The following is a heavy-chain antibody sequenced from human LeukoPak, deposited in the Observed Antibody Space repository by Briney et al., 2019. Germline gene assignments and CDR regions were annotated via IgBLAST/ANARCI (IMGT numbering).Heavy chain of an antibody. D-gene: IGHD5/OR15-5a*01. V-gene: IGHV4-59*01. CDR3: AKASVSTAVLFDS. J-gene: IGHJ4*02. Sequence: SETLSLTCTVSGGSISSYFWNWVRQPPGQRLQWLGYMSNTGITKYNPSLKSRVTISADTSKNQFSLILNSVTTADTAVYYCAKASVSTAVLFDSWGQGTLIAVSS. CDR1: GGSISSYF. CDR2: MSNTGIT.